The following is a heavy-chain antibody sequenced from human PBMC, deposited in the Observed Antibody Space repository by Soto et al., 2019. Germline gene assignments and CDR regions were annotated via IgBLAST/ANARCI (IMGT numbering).Heavy chain of an antibody. CDR1: GYTFSTYG. Sequence: QGQLVQSGAEVKKPGASVKVSCKASGYTFSTYGVSWVRQAQGQGLEWMGWITVSNGNTNYIDNLQGRVTMTTDTSTTTAYMELWRLRSDDTAVYYCARSYSYGSYWYFDDWGQGTLVIVSS. J-gene: IGHJ4*02. V-gene: IGHV1-18*04. CDR3: ARSYSYGSYWYFDD. CDR2: ITVSNGNT. D-gene: IGHD5-18*01.